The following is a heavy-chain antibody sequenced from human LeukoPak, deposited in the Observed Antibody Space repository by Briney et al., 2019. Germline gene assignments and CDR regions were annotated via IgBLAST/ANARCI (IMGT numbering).Heavy chain of an antibody. V-gene: IGHV3-33*08. Sequence: GGSLRLSCAASGFTFSDYAMHWVRQAPGKGLEWVAVIWYDGSNKYYADSVKGRFTISRDNSKNTLYLQMNSLRAEDTAVYYCARESPLGATIDYWGQGTLVTVSS. J-gene: IGHJ4*02. D-gene: IGHD3-16*01. CDR3: ARESPLGATIDY. CDR1: GFTFSDYA. CDR2: IWYDGSNK.